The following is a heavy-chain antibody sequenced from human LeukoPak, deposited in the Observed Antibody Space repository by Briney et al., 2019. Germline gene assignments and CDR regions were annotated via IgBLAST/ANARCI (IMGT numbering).Heavy chain of an antibody. J-gene: IGHJ5*02. D-gene: IGHD2-2*01. CDR2: IRGGGSST. CDR1: GFIFSTYG. V-gene: IGHV3-23*01. Sequence: GGTLRLSCAASGFIFSTYGMGWVRQAPGKGLEWVSGIRGGGSSTWYADFVKGRFTISRDNSKNTLFLQMNSLRAEDTAVYYCARRRDIVVVPAAYNWFDPWGQGTLVTVSS. CDR3: ARRRDIVVVPAAYNWFDP.